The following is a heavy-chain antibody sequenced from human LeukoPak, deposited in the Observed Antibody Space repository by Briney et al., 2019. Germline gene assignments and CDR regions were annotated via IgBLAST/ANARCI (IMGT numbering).Heavy chain of an antibody. V-gene: IGHV4-61*02. D-gene: IGHD4-17*01. CDR1: GGSFSRVGYF. Sequence: PSETLSLTCTASGGSFSRVGYFWSWIRQPAGKGLEWIGRIYTNGDTNYNPSLKSRVTMSVDTSTNQFSLKLSSVTAADTAVYYCARERRDDYVSFDYWGQGTLASVSS. CDR2: IYTNGDT. J-gene: IGHJ4*02. CDR3: ARERRDDYVSFDY.